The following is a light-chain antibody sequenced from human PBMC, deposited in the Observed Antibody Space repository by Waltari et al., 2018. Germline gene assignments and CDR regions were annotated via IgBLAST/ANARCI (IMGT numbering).Light chain of an antibody. J-gene: IGKJ4*01. CDR1: EDINTW. V-gene: IGKV1-5*01. CDR3: QHYKNFPLT. CDR2: DAA. Sequence: DVQMTQSPSTLSASVGDRVTITCRASEDINTWLAWLQQKPGKAPKLLISDAASLKSGVPSRFSGSGSGTDFTLTITSMQPDDFATYYCQHYKNFPLTFGGGTNVEV.